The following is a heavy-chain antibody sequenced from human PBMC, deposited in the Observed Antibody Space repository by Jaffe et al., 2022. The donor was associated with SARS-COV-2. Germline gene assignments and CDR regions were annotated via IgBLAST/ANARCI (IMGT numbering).Heavy chain of an antibody. CDR1: GFIFSSFA. D-gene: IGHD3-3*01. CDR3: AKESDYDFWSGNYYGIDV. V-gene: IGHV3-23*01. J-gene: IGHJ6*02. Sequence: EVELLESGGDLVQPGGSLRLSCAASGFIFSSFAMNWVRQAPGKGLEWVSGIVGSGSFAYYPDSVRGRFTISRDNSKNTLYLQMSSLRAEDTALYYCAKESDYDFWSGNYYGIDVWGQGTTVTVSS. CDR2: IVGSGSFA.